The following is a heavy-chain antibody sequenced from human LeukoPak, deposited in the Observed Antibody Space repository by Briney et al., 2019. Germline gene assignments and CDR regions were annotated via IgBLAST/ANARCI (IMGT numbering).Heavy chain of an antibody. Sequence: PGGSLRLSCAASGFTFSSYSMNWVRQAPRKGLEWVSYISSSSSAIYYADSVKGRFTISRDNAKNSLYLQMNSLRAEDTAVYYCARDRFYDFWSGYDAFDIWGQGTMVTVSS. CDR3: ARDRFYDFWSGYDAFDI. V-gene: IGHV3-48*01. CDR2: ISSSSSAI. J-gene: IGHJ3*02. D-gene: IGHD3-3*01. CDR1: GFTFSSYS.